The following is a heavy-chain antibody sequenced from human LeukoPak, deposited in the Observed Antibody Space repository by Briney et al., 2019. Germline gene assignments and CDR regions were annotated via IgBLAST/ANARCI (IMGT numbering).Heavy chain of an antibody. CDR1: GFTFSGHW. J-gene: IGHJ3*01. V-gene: IGHV3-74*01. CDR2: LNGDASST. Sequence: GGSLRLSCAASGFTFSGHWMHWVRQAPGKGLVWVSRLNGDASSTNYADSVNGRFTISRDNSKNTLFLQMNGLRADDTAVYYCAKDWPSEWQQLPDYDAVDVWGQGTMVTVSS. D-gene: IGHD6-13*01. CDR3: AKDWPSEWQQLPDYDAVDV.